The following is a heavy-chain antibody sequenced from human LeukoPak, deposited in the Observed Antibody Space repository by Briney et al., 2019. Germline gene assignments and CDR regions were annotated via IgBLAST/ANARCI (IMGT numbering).Heavy chain of an antibody. CDR2: IHYSGST. V-gene: IGHV4-59*12. CDR1: GVSISSYY. J-gene: IGHJ3*02. Sequence: SETLSLTCTVSGVSISSYYWSWIRQPPGKGLEWIGYIHYSGSTNYNPSLKSRVTISIDTSKNQFSLRLSSVTAADTAVYYCARWNVYGIDAFDIWGQGTIVIVSS. CDR3: ARWNVYGIDAFDI. D-gene: IGHD1-1*01.